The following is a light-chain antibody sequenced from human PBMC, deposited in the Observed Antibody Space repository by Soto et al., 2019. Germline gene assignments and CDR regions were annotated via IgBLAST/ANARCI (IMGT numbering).Light chain of an antibody. Sequence: QSALTQPASVSGSPGQPITISCTGTSSDVGGYNYVSWYQQHPDKAPKLVIFEVSLRPSGVSDRFSGSKSGNTASLTIFGLQDEDEAEYYCSSYTSTGTVYVFGSGTKLTVL. J-gene: IGLJ1*01. CDR1: SSDVGGYNY. CDR2: EVS. V-gene: IGLV2-14*01. CDR3: SSYTSTGTVYV.